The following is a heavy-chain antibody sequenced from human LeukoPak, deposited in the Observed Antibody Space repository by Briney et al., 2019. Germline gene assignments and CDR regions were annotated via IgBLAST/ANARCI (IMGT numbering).Heavy chain of an antibody. V-gene: IGHV6-1*01. J-gene: IGHJ4*02. D-gene: IGHD2-15*01. Sequence: SQTLSLTCAISGDSFSSNSAAWNWIRQSPTRGLEWLGRTYYRSKWYNDYAVSVKSRITINPDTSKNQFSLQLNSVTPEDTAVYYCAREDCSGGSCYGGFDYWGQGTLVTVSS. CDR3: AREDCSGGSCYGGFDY. CDR2: TYYRSKWYN. CDR1: GDSFSSNSAA.